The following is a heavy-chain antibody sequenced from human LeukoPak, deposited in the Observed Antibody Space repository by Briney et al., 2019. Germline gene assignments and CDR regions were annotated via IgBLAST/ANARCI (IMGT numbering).Heavy chain of an antibody. CDR1: GFTFRNYA. D-gene: IGHD2-15*01. J-gene: IGHJ3*02. V-gene: IGHV3-30*04. CDR2: ISYDGSNK. Sequence: GGSLRLSCAASGFTFRNYAMHWVRQAAGKGLEWVAVISYDGSNKNHADSVKGRFTISRDNSMDTLYLQMNSLRPEDTAVYYCARQERAWWGDADMWRDAFDIWGQGTMVTVSS. CDR3: ARQERAWWGDADMWRDAFDI.